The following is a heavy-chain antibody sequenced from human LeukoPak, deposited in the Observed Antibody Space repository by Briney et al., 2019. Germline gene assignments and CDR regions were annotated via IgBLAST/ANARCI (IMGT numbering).Heavy chain of an antibody. CDR3: AKDRPNYYGSNGHYYKLNGDC. Sequence: QPGGSLRLSCAASGFTFSSYAVSWVRQAPGKGLGWVSSITSSGAATYYADSVKGRFTISRDNSDNTLYLQMNSLRAEDTAVYYCAKDRPNYYGSNGHYYKLNGDCWGQGTLVTVSS. V-gene: IGHV3-23*01. CDR1: GFTFSSYA. J-gene: IGHJ4*02. D-gene: IGHD3-22*01. CDR2: ITSSGAAT.